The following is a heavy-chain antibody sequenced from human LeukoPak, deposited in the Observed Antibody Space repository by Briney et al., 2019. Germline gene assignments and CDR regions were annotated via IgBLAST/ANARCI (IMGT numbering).Heavy chain of an antibody. J-gene: IGHJ4*02. CDR1: GYSIGSGYY. CDR2: IYHSGST. CDR3: ARDSRWEPFDY. V-gene: IGHV4-38-2*02. D-gene: IGHD1-26*01. Sequence: SETLSLTCTVSGYSIGSGYYWGWIRQPPGKGLEWIGSIYHSGSTYYNPSLKSRVTISVDTSKNQFSLKLSSVTAADTAVYYCARDSRWEPFDYWGQGTLVTVSS.